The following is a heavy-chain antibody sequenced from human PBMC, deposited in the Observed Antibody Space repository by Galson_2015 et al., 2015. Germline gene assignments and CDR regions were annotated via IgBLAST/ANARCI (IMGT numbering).Heavy chain of an antibody. CDR2: VNAGTGNT. V-gene: IGHV1-3*01. D-gene: IGHD5-18*01. CDR1: GYTFTTYA. J-gene: IGHJ4*02. CDR3: ARGRGIQRWFRWTTTNTYFDY. Sequence: SVKVSCKASGYTFTTYAIHWVRQAPGQRLEWVGWVNAGTGNTGYSQRFQGRVTMTRNTSISTAYMELSSLRSEDTAVYYCARGRGIQRWFRWTTTNTYFDYWGQGTLVTVSS.